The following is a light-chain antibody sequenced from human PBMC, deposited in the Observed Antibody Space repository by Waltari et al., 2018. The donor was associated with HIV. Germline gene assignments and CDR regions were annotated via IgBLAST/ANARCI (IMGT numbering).Light chain of an antibody. V-gene: IGLV1-47*01. J-gene: IGLJ2*01. CDR3: AAWEDSLSGPV. CDR2: RND. CDR1: NSNIGSNY. Sequence: QSVLIQPPSPSGTPGQSVTISCSGSNSNIGSNYVYWYQQLPGTAPKLLSYRNDQRQSGVPDRFSGSKSGTSASLAISGRRSEDEADYYCAAWEDSLSGPVFGGGTKVTVL.